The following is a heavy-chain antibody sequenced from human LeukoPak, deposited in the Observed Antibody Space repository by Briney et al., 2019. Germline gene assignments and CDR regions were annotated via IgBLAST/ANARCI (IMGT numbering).Heavy chain of an antibody. Sequence: SETLSLTCTVYGGSISSYYWSWIRQPPGKGLEWIGYIYYSGSTNYNPSLKSRVTISVDTSKNQFSLKLSSVTAADTAVYYCARARWGYDSSGYLGANYYFDYWGQGTLVTVSS. D-gene: IGHD3-22*01. CDR2: IYYSGST. CDR1: GGSISSYY. J-gene: IGHJ4*02. CDR3: ARARWGYDSSGYLGANYYFDY. V-gene: IGHV4-59*01.